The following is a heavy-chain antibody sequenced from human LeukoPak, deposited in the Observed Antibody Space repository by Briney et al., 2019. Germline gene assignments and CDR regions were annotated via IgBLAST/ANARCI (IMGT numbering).Heavy chain of an antibody. Sequence: SETLSLTCAVYGGSFSGYYWSWIRQPPGKGLDLIGEINHSGSTNYNPSLKGRFTISVDTSKNQFSLQLSSVTAADMAVYYCARVEMATINYYYYMDVWGKGTTVTVSS. CDR2: INHSGST. V-gene: IGHV4-34*01. D-gene: IGHD5-24*01. CDR3: ARVEMATINYYYYMDV. CDR1: GGSFSGYY. J-gene: IGHJ6*03.